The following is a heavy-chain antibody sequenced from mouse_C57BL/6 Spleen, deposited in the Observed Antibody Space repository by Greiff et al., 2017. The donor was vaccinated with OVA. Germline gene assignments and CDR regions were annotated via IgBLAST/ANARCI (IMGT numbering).Heavy chain of an antibody. J-gene: IGHJ2*01. D-gene: IGHD1-1*01. V-gene: IGHV1-55*01. CDR2: IYPGSGST. CDR3: AREDYYGSRLLDY. Sequence: VQLQQPGAELVKPGASVKMSCKASGYTFTSYWITWVKQRPGQGLEWIGDIYPGSGSTNYNEKFKSKATLTVDTSSSTAYMQLSSLTSEDSAVYYCAREDYYGSRLLDYWGQGTTLTVSS. CDR1: GYTFTSYW.